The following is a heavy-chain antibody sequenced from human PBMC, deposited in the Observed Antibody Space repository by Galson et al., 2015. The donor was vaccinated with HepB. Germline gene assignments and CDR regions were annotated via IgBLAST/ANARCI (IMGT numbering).Heavy chain of an antibody. Sequence: PALVKPTQTLTLTCTFSGFSLSTSGVGVGWIRQPPGKALEWLALIYWDDDKRYSPSLKSRLTITKDTSKNQVVLTMTNMDPVDTATYYCAHSEGVIPVSNFDYWGQGTLVTVSS. D-gene: IGHD3-10*01. CDR1: GFSLSTSGVG. V-gene: IGHV2-5*02. CDR3: AHSEGVIPVSNFDY. J-gene: IGHJ4*02. CDR2: IYWDDDK.